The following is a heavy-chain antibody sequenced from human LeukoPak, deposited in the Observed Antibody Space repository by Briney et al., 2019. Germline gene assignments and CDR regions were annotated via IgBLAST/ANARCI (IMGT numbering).Heavy chain of an antibody. Sequence: GGSLRLSCAASGFTFSSYAMHWVRQAPGKGLEWVAVISYDGSNKYYADSVKGRFTISRDNSKNTLYLQLNSLRAEDTAVYYSAREYSFLNALELWGKGTMVTVSS. CDR2: ISYDGSNK. V-gene: IGHV3-30-3*01. CDR3: AREYSFLNALEL. CDR1: GFTFSSYA. J-gene: IGHJ3*01. D-gene: IGHD5-18*01.